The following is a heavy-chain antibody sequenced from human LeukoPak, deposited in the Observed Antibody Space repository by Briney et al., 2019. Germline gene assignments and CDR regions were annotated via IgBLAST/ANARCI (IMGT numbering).Heavy chain of an antibody. J-gene: IGHJ4*02. V-gene: IGHV3-15*01. Sequence: GGSLRLSCAASVFTFSKAWVSWVRQAPGKGLEWVGRIKNKADGGTIDYAAPVKGRLTISRDDSKNTLYVQMNSLNTQDTAVYYCATVCVVDGYNSFDYWGRGTLVTVSS. CDR3: ATVCVVDGYNSFDY. D-gene: IGHD5-24*01. CDR2: IKNKADGGTI. CDR1: VFTFSKAW.